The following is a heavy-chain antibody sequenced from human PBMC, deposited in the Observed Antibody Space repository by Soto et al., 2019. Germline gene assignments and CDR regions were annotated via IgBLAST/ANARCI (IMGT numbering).Heavy chain of an antibody. CDR1: GYRFSTYG. CDR3: ARERYVASRHSHYDS. D-gene: IGHD6-6*01. J-gene: IGHJ4*02. CDR2: TSTNNDDR. Sequence: ASVKVSCKASGYRFSTYGINWVRQAPGQGLEWVGWTSTNNDDRNYAQKFQGRVTFTTDTSTSTAYMELRSLISDDTAVYFCARERYVASRHSHYDSWGQGTQVTVSS. V-gene: IGHV1-18*04.